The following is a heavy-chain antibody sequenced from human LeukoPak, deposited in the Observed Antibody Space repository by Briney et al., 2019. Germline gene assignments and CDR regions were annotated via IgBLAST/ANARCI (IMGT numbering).Heavy chain of an antibody. CDR1: GFTFSSYS. CDR3: AKDPHYSSGWSYYYYMDV. Sequence: GGSLRLSCAASGFTFSSYSMNWVRQAPGKGLEWVSSISSSSSYIYYADSVKGRFTISRDNSKNTLYLQMNSLRAEDTAVYYCAKDPHYSSGWSYYYYMDVWGKGTTVTISS. V-gene: IGHV3-21*01. D-gene: IGHD6-19*01. CDR2: ISSSSSYI. J-gene: IGHJ6*03.